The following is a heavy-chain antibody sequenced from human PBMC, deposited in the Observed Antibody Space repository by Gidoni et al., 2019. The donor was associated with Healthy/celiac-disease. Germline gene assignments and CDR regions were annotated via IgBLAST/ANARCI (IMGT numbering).Heavy chain of an antibody. CDR3: ARSSSSWPEYFQH. J-gene: IGHJ1*01. CDR2: ISSSSSYI. CDR1: GFPFSSYS. Sequence: EVQLVESGGGLVKPGVSLSLSCAASGFPFSSYSMNWVRQAPGKGLEWVSSISSSSSYIYYADSVKGRVTISRDNAKNSLYLQMNSLRAEDTAVYYCARSSSSWPEYFQHWGQGTLVTVSS. D-gene: IGHD6-13*01. V-gene: IGHV3-21*01.